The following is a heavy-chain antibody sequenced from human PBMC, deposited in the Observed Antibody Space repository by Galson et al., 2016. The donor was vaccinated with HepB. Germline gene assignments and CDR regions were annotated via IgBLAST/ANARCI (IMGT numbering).Heavy chain of an antibody. CDR2: IIPIFGTG. V-gene: IGHV1-69*13. CDR1: GGTFSSYA. Sequence: SVKVSCKASGGTFSSYAISWVRQAPGQGLEWMGGIIPIFGTGKYAQKFQGRVTITADESTSTAYMELSSLRSEDTAVYYCARGRGLYYDILTGYDDFDIWGQGTMVTVSS. J-gene: IGHJ3*02. D-gene: IGHD3-9*01. CDR3: ARGRGLYYDILTGYDDFDI.